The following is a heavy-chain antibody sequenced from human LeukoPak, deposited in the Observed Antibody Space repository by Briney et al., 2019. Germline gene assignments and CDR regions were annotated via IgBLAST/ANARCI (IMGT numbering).Heavy chain of an antibody. V-gene: IGHV4-59*08. CDR3: ARRRYSGSYPDAFDI. CDR2: IYYSGST. J-gene: IGHJ3*02. CDR1: GGSISSYY. Sequence: PSETLSLTCTVSGGSISSYYWSWIRQPPGKGLEWIGYIYYSGSTNYNPSLKSRVTISVDTSKNQFSLKLSSVTAADTAVYYCARRRYSGSYPDAFDIWGQGTMVTVSS. D-gene: IGHD1-26*01.